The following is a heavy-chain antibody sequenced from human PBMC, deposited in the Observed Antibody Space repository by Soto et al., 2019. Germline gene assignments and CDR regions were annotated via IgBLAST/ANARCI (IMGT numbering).Heavy chain of an antibody. CDR3: ARTGGLTDKYYYYYYGMDV. V-gene: IGHV4-31*03. J-gene: IGHJ6*02. CDR1: GGSISSGGYY. CDR2: IYYSGST. D-gene: IGHD5-12*01. Sequence: PSETLSLTCTVSGGSISSGGYYWSWIRQHPGKGLEWIGYIYYSGSTYYNPSLKSRVTISVDTSKNQFSLKLSSVTAADTAVYYCARTGGLTDKYYYYYYGMDVWGQGTTVTVS.